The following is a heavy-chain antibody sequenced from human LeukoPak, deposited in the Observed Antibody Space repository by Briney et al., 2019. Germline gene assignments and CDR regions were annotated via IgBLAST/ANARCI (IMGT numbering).Heavy chain of an antibody. V-gene: IGHV3-21*01. CDR3: ARDLGSRHPDAFDI. D-gene: IGHD2-2*01. Sequence: KPGGSLRLSCAASGFTFSSYSMNWVRQAPGKGLEWVSTISSSSSYIYYADSVKGRFTISRDNAKNSLYLQMNSLRAEDTAVYYCARDLGSRHPDAFDIWGQGTMVTVSS. J-gene: IGHJ3*02. CDR1: GFTFSSYS. CDR2: ISSSSSYI.